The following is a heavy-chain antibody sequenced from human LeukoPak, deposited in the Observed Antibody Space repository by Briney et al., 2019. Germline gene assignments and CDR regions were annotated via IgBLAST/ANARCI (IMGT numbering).Heavy chain of an antibody. J-gene: IGHJ4*02. CDR1: GVSISSSY. Sequence: SETLSLTCTVPGVSISSSYWSWIRQPPGKGLEWIGYIYYTGSTTYNPSLKSRITMSVDTSKSQFSLKLSSVTAADTAVYYCARLQSYGNFLDDYWGQGTLVTVSS. CDR3: ARLQSYGNFLDDY. CDR2: IYYTGST. D-gene: IGHD4-11*01. V-gene: IGHV4-59*01.